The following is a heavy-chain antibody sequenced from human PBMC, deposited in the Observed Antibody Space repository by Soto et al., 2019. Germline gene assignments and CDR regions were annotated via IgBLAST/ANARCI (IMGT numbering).Heavy chain of an antibody. J-gene: IGHJ5*02. V-gene: IGHV4-31*03. CDR1: GGSISSGGYY. CDR3: ARVRATYNWFDP. Sequence: PSETLSLTCTVSGGSISSGGYYWSWIRQHPGKGLEWIGYIYYSGSTYYNPSLKSRVTISVDTSKNQFSLKLSSVTAADTAVYYCARVRATYNWFDPWGQGTLVTVS. CDR2: IYYSGST.